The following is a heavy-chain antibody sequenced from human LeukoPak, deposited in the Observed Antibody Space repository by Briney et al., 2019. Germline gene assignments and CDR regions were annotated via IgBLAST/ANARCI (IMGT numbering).Heavy chain of an antibody. D-gene: IGHD2-15*01. V-gene: IGHV1-69*05. J-gene: IGHJ5*02. CDR3: ARGESRGYCSGGSCYLNWFDP. CDR2: IIPIFGTA. CDR1: GGTFSSYA. Sequence: GASVKVSCKASGGTFSSYAISWVRQAPGQGLEWMGRIIPIFGTANYAQKFQGRVTITTDESTSTAYMELSSLRSEDTAVYYCARGESRGYCSGGSCYLNWFDPWGQGTLVTVSS.